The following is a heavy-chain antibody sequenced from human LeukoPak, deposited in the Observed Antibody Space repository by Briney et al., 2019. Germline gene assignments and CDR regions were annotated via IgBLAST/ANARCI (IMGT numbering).Heavy chain of an antibody. V-gene: IGHV5-51*01. CDR1: GYSFTTYW. CDR3: ARLSHSGYDLDY. Sequence: GESLKISCKGSGYSFTTYWIGWVRQMPGKGLEWMGIIYPGDSETRYSPSFQGQVTISGDKSISTACLQWRSLKASDTAMYYCARLSHSGYDLDYWGQGTLVTVSS. D-gene: IGHD5-12*01. CDR2: IYPGDSET. J-gene: IGHJ4*02.